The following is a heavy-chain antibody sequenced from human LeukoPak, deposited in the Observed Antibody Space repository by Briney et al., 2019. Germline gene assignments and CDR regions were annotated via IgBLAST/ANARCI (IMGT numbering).Heavy chain of an antibody. V-gene: IGHV3-48*03. D-gene: IGHD3-10*01. CDR3: ARVREYYFDY. CDR2: ISSSGSTI. J-gene: IGHJ4*02. CDR1: GFTFSSYE. Sequence: GGSLRLSCAASGFTFSSYEMNWVRQAPGKGLEWVSYISSSGSTIYYADSVKGRFTISRDNAKNSLYLQMNSLRAEDTAVYYCARVREYYFDYWGQGTPVTVSS.